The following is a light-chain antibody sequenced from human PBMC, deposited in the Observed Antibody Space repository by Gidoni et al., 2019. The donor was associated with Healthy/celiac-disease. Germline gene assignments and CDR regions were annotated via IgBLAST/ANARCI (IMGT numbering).Light chain of an antibody. CDR2: GAS. J-gene: IGKJ1*01. Sequence: EIVMTHSPATLSVSPGERATLSCRASQSVSSNLAWYQQKPGQAPRLLIYGASTRATGIPARFSGSGSGTDFTLTISSLQSEDFAVYYCQQYNNWPPWTFGQGTKVELK. V-gene: IGKV3-15*01. CDR1: QSVSSN. CDR3: QQYNNWPPWT.